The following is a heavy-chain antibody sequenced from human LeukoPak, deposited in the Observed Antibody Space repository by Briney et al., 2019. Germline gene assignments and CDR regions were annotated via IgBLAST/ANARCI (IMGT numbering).Heavy chain of an antibody. J-gene: IGHJ3*02. CDR1: GYTFTSYG. V-gene: IGHV1-18*01. CDR3: ARGGRWELPRPYAFDI. CDR2: ISAYNGNT. Sequence: RASVKVSCKASGYTFTSYGITWVRQAPGQGLEWMGWISAYNGNTNYAQKVQGRVTMTRDTSTSTAYMELRSLRSDDTADYYCARGGRWELPRPYAFDIWGQGTMVTVSS. D-gene: IGHD1-26*01.